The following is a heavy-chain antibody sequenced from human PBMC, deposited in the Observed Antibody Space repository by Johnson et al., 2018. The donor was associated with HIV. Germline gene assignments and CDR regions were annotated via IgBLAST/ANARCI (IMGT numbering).Heavy chain of an antibody. CDR3: ARGSIAAHDAFDI. CDR2: INSDGSST. J-gene: IGHJ3*02. Sequence: VQLVESGGGWIQPGGSLRLSCAASGFTVSSNNMSWVRQAPGKGLEWVSRINSDGSSTSYADSVKGRFTISRDNAKNTLYLQMNSLRAEDTAVYYCARGSIAAHDAFDIWGQGKMVTVSS. D-gene: IGHD6-6*01. V-gene: IGHV3-53*01. CDR1: GFTVSSNN.